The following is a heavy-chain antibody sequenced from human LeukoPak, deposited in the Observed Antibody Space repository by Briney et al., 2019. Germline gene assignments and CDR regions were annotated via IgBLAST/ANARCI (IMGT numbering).Heavy chain of an antibody. V-gene: IGHV3-21*04. Sequence: GGSLRLSCAASGFTFSSYSMNWVRQAPGKGLEWVSSISSSSSYIYYADSVKGRFTISRDNSKNTLYLQMNSLRAEDTAVYYCAKCVVRGVPPSSWGQGTLVTVSS. J-gene: IGHJ5*02. CDR2: ISSSSSYI. CDR1: GFTFSSYS. D-gene: IGHD3-10*01. CDR3: AKCVVRGVPPSS.